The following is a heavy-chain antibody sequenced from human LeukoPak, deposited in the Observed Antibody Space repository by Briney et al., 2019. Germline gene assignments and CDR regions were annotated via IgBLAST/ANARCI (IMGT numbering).Heavy chain of an antibody. CDR2: INTNTGNP. CDR1: GYTFTSYA. CDR3: ARAGSTSYSSAWGGY. J-gene: IGHJ4*02. D-gene: IGHD6-19*01. V-gene: IGHV7-4-1*02. Sequence: ASVKVSCKASGYTFTSYAMNWVRQAPGQGLEWMGWINTNTGNPTYAQGFTGRFVFSLDTSVSTAYLQISSLKAEDTVVYYCARAGSTSYSSAWGGYWGQGTLVTVSS.